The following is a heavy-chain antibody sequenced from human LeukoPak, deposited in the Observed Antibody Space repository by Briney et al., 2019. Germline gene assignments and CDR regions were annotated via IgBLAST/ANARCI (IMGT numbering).Heavy chain of an antibody. V-gene: IGHV3-7*01. CDR3: ARERFDWLSRGYFDY. Sequence: GGSLRLSCAVSGFTFSSYWMSWVRQAPGKGLEWVANIKQDGSEKYYVDSVKGRFTISRDNAKNSLYLQMNSLRAEDTAVYYCARERFDWLSRGYFDYWGQGTLVTVSS. CDR1: GFTFSSYW. CDR2: IKQDGSEK. D-gene: IGHD3-9*01. J-gene: IGHJ4*02.